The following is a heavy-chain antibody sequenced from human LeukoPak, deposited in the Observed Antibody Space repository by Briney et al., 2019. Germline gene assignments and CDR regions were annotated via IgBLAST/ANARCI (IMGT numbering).Heavy chain of an antibody. J-gene: IGHJ4*02. CDR3: ARGRRTWGDYYDSSGYYLFDY. V-gene: IGHV4-59*01. Sequence: SETLSLTCTVSGGSISSYYWSWIRQPPGKGLEWIGYIYYSGSTNYNPSLKSRVTISVDTSKNQFSLKLSSVTAADTAVYYCARGRRTWGDYYDSSGYYLFDYWGQGTLVTVSS. CDR2: IYYSGST. D-gene: IGHD3-22*01. CDR1: GGSISSYY.